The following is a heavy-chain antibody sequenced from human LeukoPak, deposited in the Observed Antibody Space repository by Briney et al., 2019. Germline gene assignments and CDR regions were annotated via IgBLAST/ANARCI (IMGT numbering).Heavy chain of an antibody. D-gene: IGHD3-22*01. CDR1: RFTFSSYA. V-gene: IGHV3-23*01. J-gene: IGHJ4*02. CDR3: ARTRGGITMIVVVISGVDY. Sequence: QPGGSLRLSCAASRFTFSSYAMSWVRQAPGKGLEWVSAISGSGGGTYYADSVKGRFTISRDNSKNTLYLQMNSLRAEDTAVYYCARTRGGITMIVVVISGVDYWGQGTLVTVSS. CDR2: ISGSGGGT.